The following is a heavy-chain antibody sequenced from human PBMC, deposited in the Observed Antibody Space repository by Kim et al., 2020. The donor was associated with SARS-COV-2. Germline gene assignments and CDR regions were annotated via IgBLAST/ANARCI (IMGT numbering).Heavy chain of an antibody. V-gene: IGHV4-4*02. CDR2: IYHSGST. Sequence: SETLSLTCAVSGGSISSSNWWSWVRQPPGKGLEWIGEIYHSGSTNYNPSLKSRVTISVDKSKNQFSLKLSSVTAADTAVYYCARVGASGYEEVDYWGQGTLVTVSS. CDR3: ARVGASGYEEVDY. D-gene: IGHD3-22*01. J-gene: IGHJ4*02. CDR1: GGSISSSNW.